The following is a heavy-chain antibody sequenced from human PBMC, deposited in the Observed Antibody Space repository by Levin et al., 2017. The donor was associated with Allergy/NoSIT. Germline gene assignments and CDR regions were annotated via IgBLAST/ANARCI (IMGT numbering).Heavy chain of an antibody. CDR3: ATSGYSYGYYIDY. D-gene: IGHD5-18*01. CDR1: GGSISSYY. Sequence: SETLSLTCTVSGGSISSYYWSWIRQPPGKGLEWIGYIYYSGSTNYNPSLKSRVTISVDTSKNQFSLKLSSVTAADTAVYYCATSGYSYGYYIDYWGQGTLVTVSS. J-gene: IGHJ4*02. CDR2: IYYSGST. V-gene: IGHV4-59*01.